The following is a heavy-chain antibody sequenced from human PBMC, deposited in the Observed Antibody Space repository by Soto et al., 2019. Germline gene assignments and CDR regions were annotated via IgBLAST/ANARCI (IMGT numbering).Heavy chain of an antibody. D-gene: IGHD6-19*01. CDR1: GFTLSNYG. CDR2: ISFDGMSK. J-gene: IGHJ6*02. CDR3: ARDRQQWLVNGMDV. V-gene: IGHV3-30*03. Sequence: QVQLVESGGGVVQPGRSLTLSCAASGFTLSNYGLHWVRQAPGKGLEWVAMISFDGMSKYYADSVKGRFTISRESSKNTLYLHMNSLRAEDTAVYFCARDRQQWLVNGMDVWGQGTTVTVS.